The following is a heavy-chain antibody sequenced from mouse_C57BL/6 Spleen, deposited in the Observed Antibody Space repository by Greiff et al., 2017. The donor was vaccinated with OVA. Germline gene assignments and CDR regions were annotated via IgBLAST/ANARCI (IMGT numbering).Heavy chain of an antibody. J-gene: IGHJ4*01. CDR1: GYAFSSYW. V-gene: IGHV1-80*01. CDR2: IYPGDGDT. CDR3: ARRDYGNVYAMDY. D-gene: IGHD2-1*01. Sequence: VQLQQSGAELVKPGASVKISCKASGYAFSSYWMNWVKQRPGKGLEWIGQIYPGDGDTNYNGKFKGKATLTADKSSSTASMQLSSLTSEDSAVYVCARRDYGNVYAMDYWGQGTSVTVSS.